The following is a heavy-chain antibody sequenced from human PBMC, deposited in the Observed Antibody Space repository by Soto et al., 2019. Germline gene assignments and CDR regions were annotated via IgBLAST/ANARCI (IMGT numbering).Heavy chain of an antibody. Sequence: PGESRKISWKGSGYIFTSYWIGWVRQMPVKGLEWMGIIYPGDSDTRYSPSFQGQVTISADKSISTAYLQWSSLKASDTAMYYCASNGKTVGGSRMDVRGQGTSVTVSS. CDR3: ASNGKTVGGSRMDV. CDR2: IYPGDSDT. CDR1: GYIFTSYW. V-gene: IGHV5-51*01. J-gene: IGHJ6*02. D-gene: IGHD2-15*01.